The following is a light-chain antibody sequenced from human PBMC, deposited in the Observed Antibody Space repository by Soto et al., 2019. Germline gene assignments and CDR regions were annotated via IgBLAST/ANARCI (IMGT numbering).Light chain of an antibody. Sequence: DIQMTQSPSSLSASVGDRVTITWQASQDIKNYLNWYQQKSGKPPKLLIYDASDLATGVPSRFSGSGSGTDFTFTINSLQPEDIATYYCQQYDNLPLTFGGGTKVDI. J-gene: IGKJ4*01. CDR2: DAS. CDR1: QDIKNY. V-gene: IGKV1-33*01. CDR3: QQYDNLPLT.